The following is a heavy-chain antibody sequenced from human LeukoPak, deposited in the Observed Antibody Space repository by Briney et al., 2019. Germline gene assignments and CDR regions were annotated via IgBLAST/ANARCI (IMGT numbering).Heavy chain of an antibody. Sequence: GGSLRLSCAASGFTVSSNYMSWVRQAPGKGLEWVSVIYSGGSTYYADSVKGRFTISRDNSKNTLYLQMNSLRAEDTAVYYCARVVGWQWLVRSHPYFDYWGQGTLVTVSS. V-gene: IGHV3-53*01. J-gene: IGHJ4*02. CDR3: ARVVGWQWLVRSHPYFDY. D-gene: IGHD6-19*01. CDR2: IYSGGST. CDR1: GFTVSSNY.